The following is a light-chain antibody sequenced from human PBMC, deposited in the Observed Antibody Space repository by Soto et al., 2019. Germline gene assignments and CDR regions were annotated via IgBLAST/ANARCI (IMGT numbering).Light chain of an antibody. CDR2: GAS. CDR3: QHYITSLTT. Sequence: IVLTQSPATLSLSPGKRATLSCRASQNISNYLIWYQQKPGQAPRLLIYGASTRATGIPARFSGSGSGTEFTLTISSLQSEDLAVYYCQHYITSLTTFGQGTKVDI. CDR1: QNISNY. J-gene: IGKJ1*01. V-gene: IGKV3-15*01.